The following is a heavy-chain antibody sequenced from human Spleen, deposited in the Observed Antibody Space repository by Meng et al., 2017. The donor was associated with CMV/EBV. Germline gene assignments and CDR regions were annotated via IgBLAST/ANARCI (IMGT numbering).Heavy chain of an antibody. J-gene: IGHJ6*02. D-gene: IGHD2-15*01. V-gene: IGHV3-21*06. Sequence: GEFLKISCTASGFMFRMYSMVWVRQAPGKGLEWVSSISSSSGYIYYADSVKGRFTISRDNSRNSLYLQMNSLSAEDTAVYYCARDIWCTTSNCYSGDFYYYYHGMEVWGQGTTVTVSS. CDR3: ARDIWCTTSNCYSGDFYYYYHGMEV. CDR1: GFMFRMYS. CDR2: ISSSSGYI.